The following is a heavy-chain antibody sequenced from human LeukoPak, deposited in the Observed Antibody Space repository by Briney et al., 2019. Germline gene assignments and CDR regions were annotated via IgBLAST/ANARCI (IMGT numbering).Heavy chain of an antibody. Sequence: GGSLRLSCVASGFTFRGYGMHWVRQAPGKGLEWLSLLWYDGSKEYYADSVKGRFTISRDNSKNTLYLQMNSLRAEDTAVYFCAKGMTTGPRSVYHYMDVWGKGTTVTVSS. CDR1: GFTFRGYG. D-gene: IGHD4-17*01. CDR2: LWYDGSKE. CDR3: AKGMTTGPRSVYHYMDV. J-gene: IGHJ6*03. V-gene: IGHV3-33*06.